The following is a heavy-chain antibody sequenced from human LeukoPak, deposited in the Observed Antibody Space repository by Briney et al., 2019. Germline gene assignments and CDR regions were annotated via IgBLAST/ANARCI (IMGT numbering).Heavy chain of an antibody. V-gene: IGHV3-48*01. CDR2: ISGRSSTI. D-gene: IGHD1-26*01. J-gene: IGHJ4*02. CDR3: ARDRLTSGSYFFDY. Sequence: GRSLRLSCAASAFTFSDYSMNWVRQAPGRGLEWISYISGRSSTIYYADSVRGRFTISRDNAKNSMYLQMNSLRAEDTAVYYCARDRLTSGSYFFDYWGQGTLVTVSS. CDR1: AFTFSDYS.